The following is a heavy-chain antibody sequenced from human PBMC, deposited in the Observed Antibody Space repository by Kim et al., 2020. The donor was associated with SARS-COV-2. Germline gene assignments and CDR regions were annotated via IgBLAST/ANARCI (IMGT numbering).Heavy chain of an antibody. Sequence: SETLSLTCAVYGGSFSGYYWSWIRQPPGKGLEWIGEINHSGSTNYNPSLKSRVTISVDTSKNQFSLKLSSVTAADTAVYYCARSVDGQLYFDYWGQGTL. J-gene: IGHJ4*02. CDR2: INHSGST. CDR1: GGSFSGYY. V-gene: IGHV4-34*01. CDR3: ARSVDGQLYFDY.